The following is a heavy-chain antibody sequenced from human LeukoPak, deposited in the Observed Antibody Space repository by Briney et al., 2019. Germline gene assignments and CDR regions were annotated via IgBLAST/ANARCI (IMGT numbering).Heavy chain of an antibody. CDR1: GFTLSTFG. CDR3: VRDVRSFGHNWLDP. V-gene: IGHV3-33*01. Sequence: PGRSLRLSYAASGFTLSTFGMHWVRQAPGKGLEWVANIWHDGINTYYADSAKGRFTISRDSSKNTLYLHMDSLRAEDTAVYYCVRDVRSFGHNWLDPWGQGTLVTVSS. CDR2: IWHDGINT. D-gene: IGHD3-10*01. J-gene: IGHJ5*02.